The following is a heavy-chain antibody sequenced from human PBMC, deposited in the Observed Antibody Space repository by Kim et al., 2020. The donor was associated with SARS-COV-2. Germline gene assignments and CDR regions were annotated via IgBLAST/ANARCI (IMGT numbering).Heavy chain of an antibody. V-gene: IGHV3-7*03. CDR1: GFTFGRLTFGSFW. CDR3: ARTVAGRIDAFDI. Sequence: GGSLRLSCAASGFTFGRLTFGSFWMSWVRQAPGKGLEWVANIKQDGSREYYVDSMKDRFTISRDNAQNSLYLHVTSLRVEDTAVYYCARTVAGRIDAFDIWGQGTMVTVSS. J-gene: IGHJ3*02. D-gene: IGHD6-19*01. CDR2: IKQDGSRE.